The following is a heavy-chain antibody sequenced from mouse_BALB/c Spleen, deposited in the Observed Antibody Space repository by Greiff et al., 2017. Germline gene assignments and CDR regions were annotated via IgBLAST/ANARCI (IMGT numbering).Heavy chain of an antibody. J-gene: IGHJ4*01. CDR3: AREGKSYYAMDY. Sequence: EVKLQESGGGLVQPGGSLRLSCATSGFTFTDYYMSWVRQPPGKALEWLGFIRNKANGYTTEYSASVKGRFTISRDNSQSILYLQMNTLRAEDSATYYCAREGKSYYAMDYWGQGTSVTVSS. CDR2: IRNKANGYTT. V-gene: IGHV7-3*02. CDR1: GFTFTDYY.